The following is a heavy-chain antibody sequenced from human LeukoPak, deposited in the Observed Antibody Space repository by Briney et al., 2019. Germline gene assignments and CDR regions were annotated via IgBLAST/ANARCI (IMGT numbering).Heavy chain of an antibody. CDR1: GGSISSYY. V-gene: IGHV4-4*07. J-gene: IGHJ4*02. CDR2: IYTSGST. D-gene: IGHD3-22*01. CDR3: ARASGWGPYYDSRTYYFDY. Sequence: SETLSLTCTVSGGSISSYYWSWIRQPAGKGLEWIGRIYTSGSTNYNPSLKSRVTMSVDTSKNQFSLKLSSVTAADTAVYYCARASGWGPYYDSRTYYFDYWGQGTLVTVSS.